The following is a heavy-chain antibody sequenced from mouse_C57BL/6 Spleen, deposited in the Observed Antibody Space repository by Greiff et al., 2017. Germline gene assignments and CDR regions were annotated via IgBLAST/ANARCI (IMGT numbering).Heavy chain of an antibody. CDR3: ARWDSSGYNAMDY. D-gene: IGHD3-2*02. V-gene: IGHV1-80*01. CDR1: GYSFSSYW. J-gene: IGHJ4*01. Sequence: VQLQQSGAELVKPGASVKISCKASGYSFSSYWMNWVKQRPGKGLEWIGQIYPGDGDTNYNGKFKGKATLTADKSSSTAYMQLSSLTSEDSAVYFCARWDSSGYNAMDYWGQGTSVTVSS. CDR2: IYPGDGDT.